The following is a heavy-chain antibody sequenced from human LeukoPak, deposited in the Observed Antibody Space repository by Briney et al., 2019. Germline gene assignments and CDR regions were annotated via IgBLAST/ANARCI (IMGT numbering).Heavy chain of an antibody. D-gene: IGHD2-21*01. CDR1: GGSISNYY. Sequence: SETLSLTSTVSGGSISNYYWSWVRQPAGKGLEWIGRIYTSGPTNYNPSLKSRVTISVDTSKNQFSLKLSSVTAADTAVYYCARGPYCGGDCYFAYWGQGTLVTVSS. CDR2: IYTSGPT. V-gene: IGHV4-4*07. CDR3: ARGPYCGGDCYFAY. J-gene: IGHJ4*02.